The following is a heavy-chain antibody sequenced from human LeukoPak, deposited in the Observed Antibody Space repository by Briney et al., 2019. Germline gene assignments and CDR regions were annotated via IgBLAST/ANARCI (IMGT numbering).Heavy chain of an antibody. CDR1: GGSFSGYY. CDR2: INHSGST. D-gene: IGHD6-13*01. J-gene: IGHJ4*02. CDR3: ARDTAAAGLSM. Sequence: SETLSLTCAVYGGSFSGYYWSWIRQPPGKGLEWIGEINHSGSTNYNPSLKSRVTISVDTSKNQFSLKLSSVTAADTAVYYCARDTAAAGLSMWGQGTLVTVS. V-gene: IGHV4-34*01.